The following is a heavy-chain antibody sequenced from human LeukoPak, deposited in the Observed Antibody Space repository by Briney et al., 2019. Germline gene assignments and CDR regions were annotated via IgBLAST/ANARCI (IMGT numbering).Heavy chain of an antibody. CDR1: GYSISSNYF. V-gene: IGHV4-38-2*01. D-gene: IGHD6-6*01. J-gene: IGHJ5*02. Sequence: SETLSLTCAVYGYSISSNYFWGWIRQSPGKGLEWIGSIYYSGSTYYNPPLKSRVTLSVDTSNNQFSLRLISVTAADTAIYYCARSSNNWFDPWGQGTLVTVSS. CDR2: IYYSGST. CDR3: ARSSNNWFDP.